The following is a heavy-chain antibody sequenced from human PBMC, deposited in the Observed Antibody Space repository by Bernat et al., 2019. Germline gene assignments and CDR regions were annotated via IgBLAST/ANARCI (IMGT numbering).Heavy chain of an antibody. V-gene: IGHV3-33*01. J-gene: IGHJ6*03. CDR2: IWYDGSNK. CDR3: ARDGDDFWSGYYPPPSYYMDV. Sequence: QVQLVESGGGVVQPGRSLRLSCAASGFTFSSYGMHWVHQAPGKGLEWVAVIWYDGSNKYYADSVKGRFTISRDNSKNTLYLQMNSLRAEDTAVYYCARDGDDFWSGYYPPPSYYMDVWGKGTTVTVSS. D-gene: IGHD3-3*01. CDR1: GFTFSSYG.